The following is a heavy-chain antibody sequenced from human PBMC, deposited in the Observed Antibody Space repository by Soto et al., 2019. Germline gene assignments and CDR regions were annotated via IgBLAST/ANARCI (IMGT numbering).Heavy chain of an antibody. Sequence: SVKVSCKASGGAFSDYAFSWVRQAPGQGLEWLGGIMPIFRAPDYAQRFQGRVTITADEFTRTAYMEMNSLRSEDTAVYYCASWLKGPDIGNYYYGMDVWGQGTTVTVSS. V-gene: IGHV1-69*13. CDR1: GGAFSDYA. CDR2: IMPIFRAP. D-gene: IGHD2-15*01. CDR3: ASWLKGPDIGNYYYGMDV. J-gene: IGHJ6*02.